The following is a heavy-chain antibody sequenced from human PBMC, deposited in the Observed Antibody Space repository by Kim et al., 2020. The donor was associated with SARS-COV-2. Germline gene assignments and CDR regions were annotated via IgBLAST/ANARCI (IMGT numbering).Heavy chain of an antibody. CDR3: AKDGGNYDAGVFDY. D-gene: IGHD4-4*01. CDR2: ISWNSGSI. CDR1: GFTFGDYA. Sequence: GGSLRLSCAASGFTFGDYAMHWVRQAPGKGLEWVSGISWNSGSIGYADSVKGRFTISRDNAKNSLYLQMNSLRAEDTALYYCAKDGGNYDAGVFDYWGQGTLVTVSS. V-gene: IGHV3-9*01. J-gene: IGHJ4*02.